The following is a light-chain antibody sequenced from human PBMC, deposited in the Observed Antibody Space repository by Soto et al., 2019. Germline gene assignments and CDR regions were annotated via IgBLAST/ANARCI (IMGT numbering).Light chain of an antibody. J-gene: IGLJ1*01. CDR3: AAWDDSLNGYV. Sequence: SYELTQPPSVSVAPGQTARITCGGDNIGIKSVHWYHQKAGQAPVLVVHDDADRPSGIPERFSGSNSGNTATLTISRVEAGDEADYYCAAWDDSLNGYVFGTGTKVTVL. V-gene: IGLV3-21*02. CDR2: DDA. CDR1: NIGIKS.